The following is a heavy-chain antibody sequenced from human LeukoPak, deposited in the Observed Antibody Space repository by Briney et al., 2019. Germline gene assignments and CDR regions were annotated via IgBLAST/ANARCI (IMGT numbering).Heavy chain of an antibody. J-gene: IGHJ5*02. CDR2: IRYDGSNK. CDR3: AKGFVVVVSATQSSWFDP. CDR1: GFTFSSYA. Sequence: GGSLRLSCAASGFTFSSYAMHWVRQAPGKGLEWVTFIRYDGSNKYYADSVKGRFTISRDNSKNTLYLQMNSLRAEDTAVYYCAKGFVVVVSATQSSWFDPWGQGTLVTVSS. V-gene: IGHV3-30*02. D-gene: IGHD2-15*01.